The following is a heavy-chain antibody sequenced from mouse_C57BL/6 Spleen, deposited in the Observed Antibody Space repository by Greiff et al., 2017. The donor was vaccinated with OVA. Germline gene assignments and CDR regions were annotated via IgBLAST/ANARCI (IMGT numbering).Heavy chain of an antibody. CDR2: ISSGGSYT. CDR1: GFPFSSYG. Sequence: EVQLVESGGDLVKPGGSLKLSCAASGFPFSSYGMSWVRQTPDKRLEWVATISSGGSYTYYPDSVKGRFTISRDNAKNTLYLQMSSLKSEDTAMYYCARPYDYDGYYYAMDYWGQGTSVTVSS. V-gene: IGHV5-6*01. CDR3: ARPYDYDGYYYAMDY. J-gene: IGHJ4*01. D-gene: IGHD2-4*01.